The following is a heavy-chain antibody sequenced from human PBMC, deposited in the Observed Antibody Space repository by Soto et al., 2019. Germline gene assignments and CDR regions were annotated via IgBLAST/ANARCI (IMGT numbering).Heavy chain of an antibody. CDR2: ISGSGGST. J-gene: IGHJ6*02. Sequence: PGGSLRLSCAASGFTFSSYAMSWVRQAPGKGLEWVSAISGSGGSTYYADSVKGRFTISRDNSKNTLYLQMNSLRAEDTAVYYCAKDLYNWNDVGYGMDVWGQGTTVTVS. CDR1: GFTFSSYA. D-gene: IGHD1-1*01. V-gene: IGHV3-23*01. CDR3: AKDLYNWNDVGYGMDV.